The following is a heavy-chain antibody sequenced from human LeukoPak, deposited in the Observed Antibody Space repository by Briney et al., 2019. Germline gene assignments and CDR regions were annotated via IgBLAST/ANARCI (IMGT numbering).Heavy chain of an antibody. D-gene: IGHD2-15*01. CDR2: IKSKTDGGTT. J-gene: IGHJ4*02. V-gene: IGHV3-15*01. Sequence: GGTLRTPCAASGITHRHAWMSWLHQAPANVVEWVGRIKSKTDGGTTDYAAPVKGRLTISRDDSKNTLYLQMNSLKTEDTAVHYCTTDVGDWGQGTLVTVSS. CDR1: GITHRHAW. CDR3: TTDVGD.